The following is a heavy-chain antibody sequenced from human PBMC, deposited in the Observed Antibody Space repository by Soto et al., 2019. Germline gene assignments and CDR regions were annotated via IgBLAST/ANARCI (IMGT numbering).Heavy chain of an antibody. J-gene: IGHJ5*02. V-gene: IGHV4-30-4*01. CDR2: IYYSGST. CDR3: ARYYYGSRSYNWFDP. CDR1: GGSISSSNFY. D-gene: IGHD3-10*01. Sequence: SETLSLTCTVSGGSISSSNFYWSWLRQPPGKGLEWIGYIYYSGSTYYNPSLKSRLTISVDTSKNQFSLKLTSVTAADTAVYYCARYYYGSRSYNWFDPWGQGTLVTVSS.